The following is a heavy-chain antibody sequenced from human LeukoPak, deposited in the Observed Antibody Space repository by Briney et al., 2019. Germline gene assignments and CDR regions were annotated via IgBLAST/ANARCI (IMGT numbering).Heavy chain of an antibody. CDR2: VSSRSSAT. CDR3: AGRSCSDGVCPLDY. Sequence: PGGSLRLSCSASGFAFSTYSMNWVRQAPGEGLEWVSSVSSRSSATYYADSVKGRFTISRDNAKNSLFLQMNSLRAEDTAVYFCAGRSCSDGVCPLDYWGQGVLVTVSS. D-gene: IGHD2-8*01. CDR1: GFAFSTYS. V-gene: IGHV3-21*01. J-gene: IGHJ4*02.